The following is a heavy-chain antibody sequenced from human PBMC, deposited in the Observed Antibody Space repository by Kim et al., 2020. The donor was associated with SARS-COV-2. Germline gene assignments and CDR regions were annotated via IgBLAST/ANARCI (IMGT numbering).Heavy chain of an antibody. V-gene: IGHV1-58*01. CDR1: GFTFTSSA. CDR2: IVVGSGNT. J-gene: IGHJ6*02. D-gene: IGHD6-19*01. CDR3: AATIQGGVAGTVYYGMDV. Sequence: SVKVSCKTSGFTFTSSALQWVRQARGQRLEWIGWIVVGSGNTNYAQKFQERVTISRDMSTSTAYMELSSLRSEDTAVYYCAATIQGGVAGTVYYGMDVWGQGTTVTVSS.